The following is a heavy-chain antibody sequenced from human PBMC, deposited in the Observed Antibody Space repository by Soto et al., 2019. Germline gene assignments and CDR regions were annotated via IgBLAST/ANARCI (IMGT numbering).Heavy chain of an antibody. Sequence: GGSLRLSCAASGFTFSNAWMSWVHQAPGKGLEWVGRIKSKTDGGTTDYAAPVKGRFTISRDDSKNTLYLQMNSLKTEDTAVYYCTTKDNWNYFDYWGQGTLVTVSS. V-gene: IGHV3-15*01. D-gene: IGHD1-20*01. CDR3: TTKDNWNYFDY. CDR2: IKSKTDGGTT. CDR1: GFTFSNAW. J-gene: IGHJ4*02.